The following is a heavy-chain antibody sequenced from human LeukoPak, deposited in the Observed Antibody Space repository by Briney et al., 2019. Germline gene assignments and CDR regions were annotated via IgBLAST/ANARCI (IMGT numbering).Heavy chain of an antibody. Sequence: SETLSLTCTVSGGPISSYYWSWIRQPPGKGLEWIGYIYYSGNTNYNPSLKSRVTISVDTSKNQFSLKLSSVTAADTAVYYCARASWGVFDYWGQGTLVTVSS. D-gene: IGHD3-16*01. V-gene: IGHV4-59*01. CDR3: ARASWGVFDY. CDR2: IYYSGNT. CDR1: GGPISSYY. J-gene: IGHJ4*02.